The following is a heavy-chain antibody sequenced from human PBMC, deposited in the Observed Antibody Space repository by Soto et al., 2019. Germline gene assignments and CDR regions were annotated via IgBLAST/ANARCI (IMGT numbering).Heavy chain of an antibody. CDR3: ASNPPDIVVVPAPNYYYMDV. D-gene: IGHD2-2*01. Sequence: GGSLRLSCAASGFTFSSYAMSWVRQAPGKGLEWVSAISGSGGSTYYADSVKGRFTISRDNSKNTLYLQMNSLRAEDTAVYYCASNPPDIVVVPAPNYYYMDVWGKGNPGHRLL. CDR2: ISGSGGST. J-gene: IGHJ6*03. V-gene: IGHV3-23*01. CDR1: GFTFSSYA.